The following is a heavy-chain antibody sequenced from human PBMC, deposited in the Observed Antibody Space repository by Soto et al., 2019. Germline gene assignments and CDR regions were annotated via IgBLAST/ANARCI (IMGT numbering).Heavy chain of an antibody. D-gene: IGHD5-18*01. Sequence: EVHFLESGGCLVQPGGSRRLSCAASELSSSNHAMTWVRQAPGKGLEWVSGISGSDGGAYYADAVKGRFTISKDNSRSTLYLQMNSQRVEDTAVYYCASGGLHGYTNGGLSYFHSWGQGTLVTVSS. CDR1: ELSSSNHA. J-gene: IGHJ4*02. V-gene: IGHV3-23*01. CDR3: ASGGLHGYTNGGLSYFHS. CDR2: ISGSDGGA.